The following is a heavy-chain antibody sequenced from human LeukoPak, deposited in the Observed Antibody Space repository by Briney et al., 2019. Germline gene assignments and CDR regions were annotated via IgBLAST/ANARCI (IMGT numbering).Heavy chain of an antibody. V-gene: IGHV3-21*01. CDR1: GFTFRSYS. J-gene: IGHJ3*02. Sequence: GGSLRLSCAASGFTFRSYSMNWVRQAPGKGLEWVSSISSSSSYIYYADSVKGRFTISRDNAKNSPYLQMNSLRAEDTAVYYCASVDAMVRGVIVAFDIWGQGTMVTVSS. CDR3: ASVDAMVRGVIVAFDI. D-gene: IGHD3-10*01. CDR2: ISSSSSYI.